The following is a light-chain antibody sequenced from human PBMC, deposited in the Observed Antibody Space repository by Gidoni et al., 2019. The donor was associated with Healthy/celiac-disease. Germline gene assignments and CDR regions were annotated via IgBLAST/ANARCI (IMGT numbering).Light chain of an antibody. V-gene: IGKV3-11*01. CDR1: PSVSSY. CDR3: QQRSNWPYT. Sequence: EIVLTQSPATLSLSPGERATLSCRASPSVSSYFAWYQQKPGQAHRLLIYDASNRATGIPARFSGSGSGTDFTLTISSLEPEDFAVDYCQQRSNWPYTFGQGTKLEIK. J-gene: IGKJ2*01. CDR2: DAS.